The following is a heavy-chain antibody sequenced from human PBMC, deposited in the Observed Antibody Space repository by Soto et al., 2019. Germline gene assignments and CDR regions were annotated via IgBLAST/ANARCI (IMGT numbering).Heavy chain of an antibody. Sequence: LEPHSLTWTVSEGPISSFYCRWILQHPRKGLEWIGYIYYSGSTNYNPSLKSRVTISVDTSMNQFSLKLSSVTAADTAVYYCARGKPLHRIALPYFDYWGQGTLVTVSS. CDR1: EGPISSFY. D-gene: IGHD6-13*01. CDR3: ARGKPLHRIALPYFDY. CDR2: IYYSGST. V-gene: IGHV4-59*01. J-gene: IGHJ4*02.